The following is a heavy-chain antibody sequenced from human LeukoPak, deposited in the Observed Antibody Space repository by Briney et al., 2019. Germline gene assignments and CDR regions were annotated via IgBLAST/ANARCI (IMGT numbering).Heavy chain of an antibody. J-gene: IGHJ1*01. D-gene: IGHD3-22*01. CDR1: GFTFSSYA. V-gene: IGHV3-23*01. Sequence: GGSLRLSCAASGFTFSSYAMNWVRQAPGKGLEWVSAISGSGGSTYCADSVKGRFTISRDNSKNTLYLQMNSLRAEDTAVYYCAKSGYYDSSGREYFQHWGQGTLVTVSS. CDR3: AKSGYYDSSGREYFQH. CDR2: ISGSGGST.